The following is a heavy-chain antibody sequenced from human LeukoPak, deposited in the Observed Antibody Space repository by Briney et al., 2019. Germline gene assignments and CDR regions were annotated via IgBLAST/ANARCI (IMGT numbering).Heavy chain of an antibody. CDR3: ARDRDCSGGSCFLNWFDP. J-gene: IGHJ5*02. CDR1: GGTFSSYT. CDR2: IIPILGIA. Sequence: SVKVSCKASGGTFSSYTISWVRQAPGQGHEWMGRIIPILGIATYAQKFQGRVTITADKSTSTAYMELSSLRSEDTAVYYCARDRDCSGGSCFLNWFDPWGQGTLVTVSS. V-gene: IGHV1-69*04. D-gene: IGHD2-15*01.